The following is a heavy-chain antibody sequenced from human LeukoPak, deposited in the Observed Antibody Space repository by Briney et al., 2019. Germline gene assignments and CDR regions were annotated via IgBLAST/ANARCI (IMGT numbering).Heavy chain of an antibody. CDR1: GFTFSSYG. J-gene: IGHJ4*02. Sequence: PGGSLRLSCAASGFTFSSYGMHWVRQAPGKGLEWVAVIWYDGSNKYYADSVKGRFTISRDNSKNSLYLQMNSLRAEDTAVYYCASEDYGDYVHDWGQGTLVTVSS. V-gene: IGHV3-33*01. CDR3: ASEDYGDYVHD. CDR2: IWYDGSNK. D-gene: IGHD4-17*01.